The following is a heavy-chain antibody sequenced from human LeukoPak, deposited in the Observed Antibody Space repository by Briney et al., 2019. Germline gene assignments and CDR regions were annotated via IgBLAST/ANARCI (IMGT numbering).Heavy chain of an antibody. V-gene: IGHV4-59*01. Sequence: SETLSLTCSVSGGSISSYYWSWIRQPPGKGLEWIGYIYYSGRTSYNPSLKSRVTISVDTSKNQFSLRLSSVTAADTAVYYCARALSGSGWDYFDSWGQGTLVTVSS. CDR3: ARALSGSGWDYFDS. D-gene: IGHD6-19*01. CDR2: IYYSGRT. J-gene: IGHJ4*02. CDR1: GGSISSYY.